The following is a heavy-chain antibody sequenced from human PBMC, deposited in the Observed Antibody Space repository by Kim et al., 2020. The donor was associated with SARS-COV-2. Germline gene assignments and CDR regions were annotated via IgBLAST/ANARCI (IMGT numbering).Heavy chain of an antibody. CDR3: ARRDHGARVVDY. CDR1: GGSVSSYY. D-gene: IGHD2-21*01. V-gene: IGHV4-59*08. Sequence: SETLSLTCTVSGGSVSSYYWNWIRQPPGKGLEWIGYIYYSGSTNYNPSLKSRVTLSVDTSKNQFSLKLSSVTAADTAVYYCARRDHGARVVDYWGQGTMV. J-gene: IGHJ4*02. CDR2: IYYSGST.